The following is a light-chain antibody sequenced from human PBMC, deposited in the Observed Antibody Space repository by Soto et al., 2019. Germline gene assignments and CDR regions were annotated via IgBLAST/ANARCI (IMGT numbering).Light chain of an antibody. J-gene: IGKJ2*01. CDR1: QSVSGY. CDR3: QQRSSWPYT. CDR2: SAS. V-gene: IGKV3-11*01. Sequence: PLSCWASQSVSGYLAWYQHKPGQTPRPLVYSASKRAPGTPARFSGSGSGTDFILTISSLEPEDFTVYYCQQRSSWPYTFGPGTKLEI.